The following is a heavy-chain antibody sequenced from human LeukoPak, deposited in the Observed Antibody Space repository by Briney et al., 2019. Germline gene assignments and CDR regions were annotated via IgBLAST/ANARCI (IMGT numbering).Heavy chain of an antibody. CDR3: ARDKRSRSGYEAPNWFDP. V-gene: IGHV1-18*01. CDR2: ISAYNGNT. Sequence: ASVKVSCKASGYTFTNYGITWVRQAPGQGLEWMGWISAYNGNTNYEQKFQGRVTMTTDTSTSTAYMELRSLKSDDTAVYYCARDKRSRSGYEAPNWFDPWGQGTLVTVSS. D-gene: IGHD3-22*01. CDR1: GYTFTNYG. J-gene: IGHJ5*02.